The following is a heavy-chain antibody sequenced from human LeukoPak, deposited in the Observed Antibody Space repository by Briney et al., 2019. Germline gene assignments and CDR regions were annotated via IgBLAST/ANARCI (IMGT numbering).Heavy chain of an antibody. Sequence: ASVKVSCKASGYTFTSYAMHWVRQAPGQRLEWMGWINAGNGNTKYSQKFQGRVTITRDTSASTAYMELSSLRSEDTGVYYCARDQYSSGWYYFDYWGQGTLVTVSS. J-gene: IGHJ4*02. V-gene: IGHV1-3*01. CDR2: INAGNGNT. CDR1: GYTFTSYA. D-gene: IGHD6-19*01. CDR3: ARDQYSSGWYYFDY.